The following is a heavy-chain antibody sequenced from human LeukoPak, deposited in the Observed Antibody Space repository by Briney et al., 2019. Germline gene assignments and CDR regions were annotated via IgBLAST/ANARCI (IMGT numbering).Heavy chain of an antibody. J-gene: IGHJ5*02. CDR2: IYYSGST. Sequence: SETLSLTCTVSGGSISSYYWSWIRQPPREGLEWIGYIYYSGSTNYNPSLKSRVTISVDTSKNQFSLKLSSVTAADTAVYYCARHDGDRRSNWFDPWGQGTLVTVSS. CDR1: GGSISSYY. CDR3: ARHDGDRRSNWFDP. V-gene: IGHV4-59*08. D-gene: IGHD2-21*02.